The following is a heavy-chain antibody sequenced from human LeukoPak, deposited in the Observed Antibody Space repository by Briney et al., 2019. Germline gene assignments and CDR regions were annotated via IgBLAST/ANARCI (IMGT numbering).Heavy chain of an antibody. D-gene: IGHD5-12*01. CDR3: ARDCGYQCLFDY. Sequence: ASVKVSCKASGYTFTNYGISWVRQAPGQGLDWMGWISGYNGNTNYAQKSQGRVTMTTDTSTNAAHMELRSLRSDDTAVYYCARDCGYQCLFDYWGQGTLVTVSS. CDR2: ISGYNGNT. CDR1: GYTFTNYG. V-gene: IGHV1-18*01. J-gene: IGHJ4*02.